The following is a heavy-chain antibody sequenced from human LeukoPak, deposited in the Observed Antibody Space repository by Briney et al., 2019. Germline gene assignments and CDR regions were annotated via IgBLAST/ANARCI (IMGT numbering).Heavy chain of an antibody. J-gene: IGHJ3*02. CDR3: TKMIGENYVMCFLLI. V-gene: IGHV3-23*01. CDR1: GFNFITHA. D-gene: IGHD3-10*02. Sequence: PGGSLRLSCAATGFNFITHAMSPVRQAPGKGLEWVSVISGSGGSIYYADSVKGRFTISRDNSKNTLYLQMRSLRAEDTAVYYCTKMIGENYVMCFLLIWRQGTMVTVSS. CDR2: ISGSGGSI.